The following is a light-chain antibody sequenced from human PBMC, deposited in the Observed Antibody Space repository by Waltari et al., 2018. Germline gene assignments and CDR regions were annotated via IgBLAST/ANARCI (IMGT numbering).Light chain of an antibody. CDR3: SSYTSSSALV. V-gene: IGLV2-14*01. Sequence: QSALTQPASVSGSPGQSITISCTGNSSAVGGYGYVSWYQQYPGKAPKLIILDVARRPSGVSNRFSGSKSGNTASLTISGLQAEDEADYHCSSYTSSSALVFGGGTKLTVL. CDR2: DVA. J-gene: IGLJ3*02. CDR1: SSAVGGYGY.